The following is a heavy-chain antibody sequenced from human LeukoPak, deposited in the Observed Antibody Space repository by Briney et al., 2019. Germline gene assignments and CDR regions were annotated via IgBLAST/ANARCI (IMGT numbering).Heavy chain of an antibody. CDR3: ARDRRAYSYGSYYYYYMDV. CDR2: IYYSGST. Sequence: SETLSLTCTVSGGSISSTNYYWGWIRQPPGKGLEWIGSIYYSGSTYYNPSLKSRVTISVDTSKNQFSLKLSSVTAADTAVYYCARDRRAYSYGSYYYYYMDVWGKGTTVTVSS. CDR1: GGSISSTNYY. J-gene: IGHJ6*03. V-gene: IGHV4-39*07. D-gene: IGHD5-18*01.